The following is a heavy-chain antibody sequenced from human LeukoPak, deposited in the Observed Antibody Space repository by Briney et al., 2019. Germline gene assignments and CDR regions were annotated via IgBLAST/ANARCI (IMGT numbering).Heavy chain of an antibody. CDR2: IYYSGSS. CDR3: ARLWNSYGVFDF. CDR1: GGSISSSSYY. J-gene: IGHJ4*02. V-gene: IGHV4-39*01. Sequence: MSSETLSLTCTVSGGSISSSSYYWGWIRQPPGKGLEWIGYIYYSGSSHYNPSLKSRVTISVDTSKNQFSLKLSSVTAADTAVYYCARLWNSYGVFDFWGQGTLVTVSS. D-gene: IGHD5-18*01.